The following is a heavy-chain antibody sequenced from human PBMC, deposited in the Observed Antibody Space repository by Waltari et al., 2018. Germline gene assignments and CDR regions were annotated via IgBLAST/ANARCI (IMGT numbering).Heavy chain of an antibody. Sequence: QVQLVQSGAEVKKPGASVKVSCKASGYTFTGYYMHWVRQAPGQGLEWMGRINPNSGGTNYAQKFQGRVTMTRDTSISTAYMELSRLRSDDTAVYYWARDSARLGELSLAYNWFDPWGQGTLVTVSS. J-gene: IGHJ5*02. V-gene: IGHV1-2*06. D-gene: IGHD3-16*02. CDR1: GYTFTGYY. CDR2: INPNSGGT. CDR3: ARDSARLGELSLAYNWFDP.